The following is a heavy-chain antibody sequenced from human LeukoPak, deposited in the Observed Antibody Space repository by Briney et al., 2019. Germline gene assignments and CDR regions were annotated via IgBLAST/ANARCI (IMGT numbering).Heavy chain of an antibody. J-gene: IGHJ4*02. V-gene: IGHV3-48*03. Sequence: GGSLRLSCAASGFTFSSYEMNWVRQAPGKGLEWVSYISSSGSTIYYADSVKGRFTISRDNAKNSLYLQMNSLRAEDTAVYYCARDQYYDFWGGPNAFDYWGQGTLVTVSS. CDR3: ARDQYYDFWGGPNAFDY. CDR1: GFTFSSYE. CDR2: ISSSGSTI. D-gene: IGHD3-3*01.